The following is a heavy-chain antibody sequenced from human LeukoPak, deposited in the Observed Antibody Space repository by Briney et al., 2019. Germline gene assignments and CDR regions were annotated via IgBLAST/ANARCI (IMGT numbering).Heavy chain of an antibody. V-gene: IGHV4-31*03. CDR1: GDSISRGGDY. D-gene: IGHD3-10*01. CDR2: ISDSGST. J-gene: IGHJ4*02. Sequence: SETLSLTCSVSGDSISRGGDYWTWIRQHPEKGLEWIGYISDSGSTYYSPSLRSRVTVSADTSKNQFSLKLTSVTAADTAVFYCARVPIIRGVIEDWGQGTLVSVSS. CDR3: ARVPIIRGVIED.